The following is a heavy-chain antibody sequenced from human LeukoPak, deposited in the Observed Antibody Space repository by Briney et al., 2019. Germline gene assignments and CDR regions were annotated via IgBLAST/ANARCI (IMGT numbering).Heavy chain of an antibody. CDR1: GYTLTELS. Sequence: GASVKVSIKVSGYTLTELSMHWVRQSPGKGLEWMGGFDPEDGETIYAQKFQGRVTMTEDTSTDTAYMELSSLRSEDTAVYYCATIWFGELGRDAFDIWGQGTMVTVSS. V-gene: IGHV1-24*01. CDR2: FDPEDGET. CDR3: ATIWFGELGRDAFDI. J-gene: IGHJ3*02. D-gene: IGHD3-10*01.